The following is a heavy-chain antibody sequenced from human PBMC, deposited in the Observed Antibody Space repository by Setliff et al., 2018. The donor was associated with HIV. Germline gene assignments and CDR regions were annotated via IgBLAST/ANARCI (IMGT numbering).Heavy chain of an antibody. Sequence: VASVKVSCKASGYTFTGYYIHWVRQAPGQGLEWMGRISPNSGGTNYAEKFQGRVTMTRDTSISTAYMELSSLISDDTAVYFCARVATLTTPFDYWGQGTLVTVSS. V-gene: IGHV1-2*06. J-gene: IGHJ4*02. CDR2: ISPNSGGT. CDR1: GYTFTGYY. D-gene: IGHD5-12*01. CDR3: ARVATLTTPFDY.